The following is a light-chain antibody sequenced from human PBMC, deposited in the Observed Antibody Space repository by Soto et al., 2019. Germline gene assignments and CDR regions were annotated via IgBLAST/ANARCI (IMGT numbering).Light chain of an antibody. Sequence: ENVLTQSPGTLSLSTGERATLSCRASQSVSSYLAWYQQKPGQAPRLLIYGASSRATGIPDRFSGSGSGTDFTLTISRLEPEDFAVYYCQQYGSSPPWTFGQGTNVDIK. CDR3: QQYGSSPPWT. CDR2: GAS. CDR1: QSVSSY. J-gene: IGKJ1*01. V-gene: IGKV3-20*01.